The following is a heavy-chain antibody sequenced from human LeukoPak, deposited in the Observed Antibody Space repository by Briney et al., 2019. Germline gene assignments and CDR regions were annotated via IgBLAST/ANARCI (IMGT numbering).Heavy chain of an antibody. CDR1: GYTFTSYG. CDR3: ARDASYYDSSGRYCYYGMDV. CDR2: ISAYNGNT. D-gene: IGHD3-22*01. V-gene: IGHV1-18*01. Sequence: ASVKVSCKASGYTFTSYGISWVRQAPGQGLEWMGWISAYNGNTNYAQKLQGRVTMTTDTSTSTAYMELRSLRSDDTAVYYCARDASYYDSSGRYCYYGMDVWGQGTTVTVSS. J-gene: IGHJ6*02.